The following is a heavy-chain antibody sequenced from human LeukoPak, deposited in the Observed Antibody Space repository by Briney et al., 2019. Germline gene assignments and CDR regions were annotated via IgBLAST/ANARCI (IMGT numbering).Heavy chain of an antibody. CDR3: ARDGGGVSAPGGY. D-gene: IGHD3-16*01. Sequence: ASVKVSCKASGYTFTSYYMHWVGQAPGQGLEWMGIINPGGRSTTYAQKFQGRVTLTRDTPTSTVYMEMSSLRSEDTAVYYCARDGGGVSAPGGYWGQGTLVTVSS. V-gene: IGHV1-46*01. CDR1: GYTFTSYY. CDR2: INPGGRST. J-gene: IGHJ4*02.